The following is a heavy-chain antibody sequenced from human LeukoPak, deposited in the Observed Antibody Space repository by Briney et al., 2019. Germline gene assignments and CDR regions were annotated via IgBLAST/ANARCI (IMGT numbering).Heavy chain of an antibody. V-gene: IGHV1-18*01. CDR2: ISAYNGNT. CDR1: GYTFTTYC. J-gene: IGHJ4*02. D-gene: IGHD3-22*01. CDR3: ARVWGYYYDSSGYSDFDY. Sequence: ASVKVSYKASGYTFTTYCITGVRQAPGQGLEWMGWISAYNGNTNYARQLQGRVTMTTYTSTSTAYMELRRLSSDDTAVYYCARVWGYYYDSSGYSDFDYWGQGTLVTVSS.